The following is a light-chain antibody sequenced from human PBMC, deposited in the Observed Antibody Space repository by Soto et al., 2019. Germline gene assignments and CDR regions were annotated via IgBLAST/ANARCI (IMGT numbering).Light chain of an antibody. CDR3: CSYAGSSTPWV. Sequence: QSVLTQPASVSGSPGQSITISCTGTSSDVGSYNLVSWYQQHPGKAPKLMIYEGSKRPSGVSNRFSGSKSGNTASLTISGLQAEYEDDYYCCSYAGSSTPWVFGGGTKLTVL. J-gene: IGLJ3*02. CDR2: EGS. V-gene: IGLV2-23*01. CDR1: SSDVGSYNL.